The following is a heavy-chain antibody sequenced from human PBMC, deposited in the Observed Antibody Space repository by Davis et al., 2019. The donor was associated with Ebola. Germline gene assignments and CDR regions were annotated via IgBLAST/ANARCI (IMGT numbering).Heavy chain of an antibody. CDR2: ISASGGTT. Sequence: GESLKISCTASGFTFSNYGMSWVRQAPGKGLEWVSTISASGGTTYYADSVKGRFTISRDNSKNILYLQMNGLRVEDTAIYYCVKDTSTIWFDIWGQGTMVTVSS. CDR1: GFTFSNYG. J-gene: IGHJ3*02. D-gene: IGHD1-26*01. CDR3: VKDTSTIWFDI. V-gene: IGHV3-23*01.